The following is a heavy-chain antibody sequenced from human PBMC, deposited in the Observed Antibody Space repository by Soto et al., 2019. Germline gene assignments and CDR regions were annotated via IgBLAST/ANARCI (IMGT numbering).Heavy chain of an antibody. Sequence: GGSLRLSCAASGFTFSSYAMSWVRQAPGKGLEWVSAISGSGGRTYYADSVKGRFTISRDNSKNTLYLQMNSLRAEDTAVYYCAKVSSSSVSDEDWFDPWGQGTLVTVSS. J-gene: IGHJ5*02. CDR2: ISGSGGRT. D-gene: IGHD6-6*01. CDR3: AKVSSSSVSDEDWFDP. CDR1: GFTFSSYA. V-gene: IGHV3-23*01.